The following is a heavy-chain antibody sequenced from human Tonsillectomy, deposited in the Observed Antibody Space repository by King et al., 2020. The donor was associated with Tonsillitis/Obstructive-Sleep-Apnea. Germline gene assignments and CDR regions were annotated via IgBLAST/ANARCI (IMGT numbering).Heavy chain of an antibody. CDR1: GHSIRSSSYY. CDR3: ARHVRDGYGTNFDY. J-gene: IGHJ4*02. V-gene: IGHV4-39*01. D-gene: IGHD5-24*01. CDR2: IYYTGST. Sequence: QLQESGPGLVKPSETLSLTCTVSGHSIRSSSYYWGWIRQPPGKGLEWIGTIYYTGSTYYNPSLKSRVTISVDTSKNHFSLKLSSLTAADTAVYYCARHVRDGYGTNFDYWGQGTLVTVSS.